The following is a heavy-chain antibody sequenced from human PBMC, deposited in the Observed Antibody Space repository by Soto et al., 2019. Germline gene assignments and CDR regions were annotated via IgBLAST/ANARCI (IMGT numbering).Heavy chain of an antibody. CDR1: GGSISSGGYY. CDR2: IYYSGST. CDR3: ASTYCGGYWYYYFDY. V-gene: IGHV4-31*03. Sequence: QVQLQESGPGLVKPSQTLSLTCTVSGGSISSGGYYWSWIRQHPGKGLEWIGYIYYSGSTYYNPSLKSRVTISVDTSKNQFSLKLSSVKAADTAVYYCASTYCGGYWYYYFDYWGQGTLVTVSS. J-gene: IGHJ4*02. D-gene: IGHD2-21*02.